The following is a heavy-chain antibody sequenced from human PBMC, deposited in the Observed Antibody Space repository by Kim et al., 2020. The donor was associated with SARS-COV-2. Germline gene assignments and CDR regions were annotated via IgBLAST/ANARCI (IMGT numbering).Heavy chain of an antibody. CDR1: GFAFGSYT. CDR2: ISASGGST. V-gene: IGHV3-23*01. D-gene: IGHD1-1*01. J-gene: IGHJ6*02. CDR3: AKDRGWGFGLNEMDV. Sequence: GGSLRLSCAASGFAFGSYTMNWVRHFPGKGLEWVSGISASGGSTYYADSVKGRFTISRDRSKKTLYLQMDSRRVEDTALYYCAKDRGWGFGLNEMDVWGQGPTVTVSS.